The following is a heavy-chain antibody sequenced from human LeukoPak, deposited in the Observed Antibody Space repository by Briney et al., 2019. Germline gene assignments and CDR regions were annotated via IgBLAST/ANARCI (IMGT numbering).Heavy chain of an antibody. CDR1: GYTFTSYG. V-gene: IGHV1-18*04. D-gene: IGHD3-9*01. J-gene: IGHJ4*02. Sequence: ASVKVSCKASGYTFTSYGISWVRQAPGQGLEWMGWISAYNGNTNYAQKLQGRVTMTTDTSTSTAYMELRSLRSDDTAVYYCARSGEYYDILTGYLPVDYWGQGTQVTVSS. CDR2: ISAYNGNT. CDR3: ARSGEYYDILTGYLPVDY.